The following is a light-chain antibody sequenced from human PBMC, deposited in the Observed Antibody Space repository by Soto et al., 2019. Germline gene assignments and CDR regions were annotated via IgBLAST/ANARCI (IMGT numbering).Light chain of an antibody. CDR3: QHYNSYGT. CDR1: QSISSW. J-gene: IGKJ1*01. V-gene: IGKV1-5*01. CDR2: DAS. Sequence: DIQMTQSPSTLSASVGDRVTITCRASQSISSWLAWYQQKPGKAPKLLIFDASSLESGTPSRFSGRRSGTQFTLTINGLQPDDFATYYCQHYNSYGTFGQGTKVDIK.